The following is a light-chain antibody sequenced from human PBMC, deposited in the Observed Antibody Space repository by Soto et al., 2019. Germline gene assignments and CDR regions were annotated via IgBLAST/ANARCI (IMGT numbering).Light chain of an antibody. CDR2: AAS. J-gene: IGKJ3*01. CDR3: QLRYEP. V-gene: IGKV1-39*01. CDR1: QSISRY. Sequence: DKQMTQSPSSLFASVGGRITITCRESQSISRYLNWYQQKPGKAPKLLIYAASSLKRGVPSRFSGSGSGTDFTLAIRSLQPVDFGTSFWQLRYEPSGP.